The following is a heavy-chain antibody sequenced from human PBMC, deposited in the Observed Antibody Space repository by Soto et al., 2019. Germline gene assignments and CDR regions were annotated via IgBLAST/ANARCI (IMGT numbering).Heavy chain of an antibody. D-gene: IGHD6-19*01. Sequence: GGSLRLSCAASGFTFSSYAMSWVRQAPGKGLEWVSAISGSGGSTYYADSVKGRFTISRDNSKNTLYLQMNSLRAEDTAVYYCAKVGSSSPVAGPDELNWGQGTLVTVPS. J-gene: IGHJ4*02. CDR1: GFTFSSYA. CDR3: AKVGSSSPVAGPDELN. CDR2: ISGSGGST. V-gene: IGHV3-23*01.